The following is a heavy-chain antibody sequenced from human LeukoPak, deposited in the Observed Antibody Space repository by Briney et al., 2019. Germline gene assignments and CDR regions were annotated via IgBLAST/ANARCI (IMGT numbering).Heavy chain of an antibody. D-gene: IGHD6-19*01. Sequence: PGWSLRLSCTASGFTFSSHWMTWVRQPPGRGLEWVANIKEDGSVKYYVDSVKGRFTISRDNTKNALYLQMNSLRADDTAVYFCARDSPWLLDYWGQGTLITVSS. V-gene: IGHV3-7*03. CDR2: IKEDGSVK. J-gene: IGHJ4*02. CDR3: ARDSPWLLDY. CDR1: GFTFSSHW.